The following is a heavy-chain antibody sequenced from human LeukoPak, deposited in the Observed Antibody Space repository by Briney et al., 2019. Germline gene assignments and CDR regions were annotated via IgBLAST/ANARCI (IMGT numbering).Heavy chain of an antibody. J-gene: IGHJ6*03. CDR3: ARVKTGATVATFHYYCLDV. Sequence: GRSLRLSCAASGFTFSSYAMHWVRQAPGKGLEWVAVISYDGSNKYYADSVKGRFTISRDNSKNTLYLQMNSLRAEDTAVYYCARVKTGATVATFHYYCLDVWGVGTTVTVSS. CDR1: GFTFSSYA. CDR2: ISYDGSNK. D-gene: IGHD4-11*01. V-gene: IGHV3-30*01.